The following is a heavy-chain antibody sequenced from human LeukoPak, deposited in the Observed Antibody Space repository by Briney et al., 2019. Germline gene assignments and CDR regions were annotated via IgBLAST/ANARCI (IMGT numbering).Heavy chain of an antibody. CDR2: IYYSGST. V-gene: IGHV4-39*06. CDR3: ARAGGSGWYPYYYYYYMDV. Sequence: PSETLSLTCTVSGGSISSSSYYWGWIRQPPGKGLEWIGSIYYSGSTYYNPSLKSRVTISVDTSKNQFPLKLSSVTAADTAVYYCARAGGSGWYPYYYYYYMDVWGKGTTVTVSS. D-gene: IGHD6-19*01. CDR1: GGSISSSSYY. J-gene: IGHJ6*03.